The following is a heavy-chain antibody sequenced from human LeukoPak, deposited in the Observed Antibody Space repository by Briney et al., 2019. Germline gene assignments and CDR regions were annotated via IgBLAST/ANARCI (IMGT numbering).Heavy chain of an antibody. Sequence: GGSLRLSCAASGFTFSSYGMHWVRQAPGKGLEWVAVISYDGSNKYYADSVKGRFTISRDNSKNTLYLQMNSLRAEDTAVYYCAKEETYYDFWSGYGRGAFDIWGQGTMVTVSS. D-gene: IGHD3-3*01. V-gene: IGHV3-30*18. CDR2: ISYDGSNK. CDR3: AKEETYYDFWSGYGRGAFDI. CDR1: GFTFSSYG. J-gene: IGHJ3*02.